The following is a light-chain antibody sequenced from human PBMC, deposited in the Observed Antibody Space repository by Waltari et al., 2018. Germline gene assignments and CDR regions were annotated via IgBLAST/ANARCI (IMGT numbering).Light chain of an antibody. CDR1: LSVITD. CDR2: LAS. CDR3: QQYNHWPRT. V-gene: IGKV3D-15*01. Sequence: ERVMTTSPATLSVAQGERATRSCTASLSVITDLAWYQQKRGQTPRLLIYLASTRATDIPVRFRGSGSGTEFNLTISSLQSGDVAVYYCQQYNHWPRTFGQGTRVEIK. J-gene: IGKJ1*01.